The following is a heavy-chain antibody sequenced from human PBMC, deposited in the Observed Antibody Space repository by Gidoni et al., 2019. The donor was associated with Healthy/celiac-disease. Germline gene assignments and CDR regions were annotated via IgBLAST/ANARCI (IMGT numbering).Heavy chain of an antibody. CDR3: ARLSRDSSGYVDY. Sequence: QLQLQESGPGLVKPSATLSLTCTVSGGSISSSSYYWGWIRQPPGKGLEWIGSIYYSGSTYYNPSLKSRVTISVDTSKNQFSLKLSSVTAADTAVYYCARLSRDSSGYVDYWGQGTLVTVSS. D-gene: IGHD3-22*01. CDR1: GGSISSSSYY. CDR2: IYYSGST. J-gene: IGHJ4*02. V-gene: IGHV4-39*01.